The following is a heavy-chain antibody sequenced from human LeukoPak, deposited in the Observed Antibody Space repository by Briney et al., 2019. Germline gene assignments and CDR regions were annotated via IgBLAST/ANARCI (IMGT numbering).Heavy chain of an antibody. J-gene: IGHJ1*01. Sequence: SQTLSLTCAFSGRSLSNKSAAWNEIRQSPSRGLEWLGRTYYRSKWYSDYPISVKSRITINSDTSKNQFSLQLNLVMTDETAVDYAARTRGNASSWYLWDFQHWGQGALVSVSS. V-gene: IGHV6-1*01. CDR2: TYYRSKWYS. D-gene: IGHD6-13*01. CDR1: GRSLSNKSAA. CDR3: ARTRGNASSWYLWDFQH.